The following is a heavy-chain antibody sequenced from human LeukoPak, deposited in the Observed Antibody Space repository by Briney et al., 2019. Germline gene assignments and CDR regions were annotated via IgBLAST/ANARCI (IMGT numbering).Heavy chain of an antibody. D-gene: IGHD6-19*01. J-gene: IGHJ4*02. CDR2: ISHDDKNR. CDR3: VRDRDTSGWLY. CDR1: GFTFTSYA. V-gene: IGHV3-30*04. Sequence: GGSLRLTCAASGFTFTSYAFHWVRQAPGKGLEWVTVISHDDKNRYYADSVKGRFTISRDNSKNTVYLQMNSLRVEDTAVYFCVRDRDTSGWLYWGQGTLVTVSS.